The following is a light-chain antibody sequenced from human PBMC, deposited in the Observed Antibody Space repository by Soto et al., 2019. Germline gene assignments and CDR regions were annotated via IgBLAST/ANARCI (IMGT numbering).Light chain of an antibody. CDR2: EAS. J-gene: IGKJ4*01. Sequence: DLQMTQSPSSLSASVGDRVTITCQASQDITNDLNWYQQKPGKAPKVLNYEASNLKTGVPSRFSGSGSGTDFTFTISSLQPEDIATYFCQQYDNVPLTFGGGTKVEIK. CDR3: QQYDNVPLT. CDR1: QDITND. V-gene: IGKV1-33*01.